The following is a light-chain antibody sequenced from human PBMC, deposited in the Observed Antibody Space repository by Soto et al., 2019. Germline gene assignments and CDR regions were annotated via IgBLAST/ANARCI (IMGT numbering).Light chain of an antibody. V-gene: IGKV3-20*01. Sequence: EIVLSKSPGPLSSSPGERITLSCRASHSCSSSLLAWYQQKPGQAPRLLIYGTSTRATGIPDRFSGSGSSTDFTLPISRLEPEDFAVYYFQHFCASPPGSFGGGTRVQLK. J-gene: IGKJ4*01. CDR1: HSCSSSL. CDR3: QHFCASPPGS. CDR2: GTS.